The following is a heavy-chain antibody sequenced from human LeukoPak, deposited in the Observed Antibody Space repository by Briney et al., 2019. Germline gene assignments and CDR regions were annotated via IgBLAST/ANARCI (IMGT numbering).Heavy chain of an antibody. CDR2: INPSGGSK. CDR1: GYTFTSYY. CDR3: ARDTRWLPGAY. D-gene: IGHD5-24*01. Sequence: ASVKVSCKASGYTFTSYYMHWVRQAPGQGLEWMGIINPSGGSKSYAQKFQGRVTMTRDTSTRTVYMQLSSLRSEDTAVYYCARDTRWLPGAYWGQGTLVTVSS. V-gene: IGHV1-46*01. J-gene: IGHJ4*02.